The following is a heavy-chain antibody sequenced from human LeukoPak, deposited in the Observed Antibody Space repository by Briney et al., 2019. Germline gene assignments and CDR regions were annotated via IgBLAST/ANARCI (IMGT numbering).Heavy chain of an antibody. CDR3: ARRRMATNDRDY. CDR2: IYYTGST. CDR1: GDSISSSSYY. D-gene: IGHD5-24*01. J-gene: IGHJ4*02. V-gene: IGHV4-39*01. Sequence: SETLSLTCTVSGDSISSSSYYWGWIRQPPGKGLEWIGNIYYTGSTYYNPSLKSRVTISVDTSKNQFSLKLSSVTAADTAVYYCARRRMATNDRDYWGQGTLVTVSS.